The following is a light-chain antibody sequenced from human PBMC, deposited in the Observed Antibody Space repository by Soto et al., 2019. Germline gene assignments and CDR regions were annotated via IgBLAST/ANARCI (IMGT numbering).Light chain of an antibody. CDR1: QSISSW. Sequence: DIQMTQSPPTLSASVGDRVTITCRASQSISSWLAWYQQKPGKAPKLLIYKASSLESGVPSRFSGSGSGTEFTLTISSLQPDDFATYYCQQYNRTFGQGTKVDIK. CDR2: KAS. J-gene: IGKJ1*01. V-gene: IGKV1-5*03. CDR3: QQYNRT.